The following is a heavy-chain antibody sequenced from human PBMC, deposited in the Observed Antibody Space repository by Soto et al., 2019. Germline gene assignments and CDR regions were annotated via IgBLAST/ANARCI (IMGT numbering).Heavy chain of an antibody. J-gene: IGHJ5*02. Sequence: PVGSLRLSCAASGFTFSSYAMHWVRQAPGKGLEWVAVISYDGSNKYYADSVKGRFTISRDNSKNTLYLQMNRLRAEDTAVYYCARAPYDYSNSTPQPAYWFDPWGQGTLVTVSS. CDR2: ISYDGSNK. CDR3: ARAPYDYSNSTPQPAYWFDP. D-gene: IGHD4-4*01. V-gene: IGHV3-30-3*01. CDR1: GFTFSSYA.